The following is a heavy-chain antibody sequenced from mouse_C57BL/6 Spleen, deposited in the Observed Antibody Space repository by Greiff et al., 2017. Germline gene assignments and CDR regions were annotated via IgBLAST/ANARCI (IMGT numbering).Heavy chain of an antibody. Sequence: VQLQQPGAELVKPGASVKLSCKASGYTFTSYWMHWVKQRPGQGLEWIGMIHPNSGSTNYNEKFKSKATLTVDKSSSTAYMQLSSLTSEDSAVYYCAALSTPFAYWGQGTLVTVSA. J-gene: IGHJ3*01. D-gene: IGHD6-1*01. V-gene: IGHV1-64*01. CDR2: IHPNSGST. CDR1: GYTFTSYW. CDR3: AALSTPFAY.